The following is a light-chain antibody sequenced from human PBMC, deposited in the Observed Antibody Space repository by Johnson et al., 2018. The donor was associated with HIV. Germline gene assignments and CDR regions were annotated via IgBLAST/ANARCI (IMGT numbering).Light chain of an antibody. J-gene: IGLJ1*01. V-gene: IGLV1-51*01. Sequence: QSVLTQPPSVSAAPGQTVTISCSGSSSNVGSSFVSWYRQVPGTAPKLLIYDNNKRPSGIPDRFSGSKSGTSATLGITGLQTGDEADYYCGTWDTSLRVGFFGTGTKVTVL. CDR3: GTWDTSLRVGF. CDR2: DNN. CDR1: SSNVGSSF.